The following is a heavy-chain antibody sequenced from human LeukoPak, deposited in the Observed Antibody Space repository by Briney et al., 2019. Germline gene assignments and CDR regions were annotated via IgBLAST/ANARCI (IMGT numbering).Heavy chain of an antibody. Sequence: GESPKISCKGSGYSFTSYWIGWVRQMPGKGLEWMGIINPGDSETRYSPSFQGQVTISADKSISTAYLQWSSLKASDTAMYYCATLAVAGTSYYLDHWGQGTLVTVSS. V-gene: IGHV5-51*01. CDR1: GYSFTSYW. J-gene: IGHJ4*02. CDR2: INPGDSET. CDR3: ATLAVAGTSYYLDH. D-gene: IGHD6-19*01.